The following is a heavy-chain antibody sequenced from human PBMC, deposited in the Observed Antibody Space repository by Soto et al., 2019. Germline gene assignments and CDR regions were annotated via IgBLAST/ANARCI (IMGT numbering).Heavy chain of an antibody. Sequence: QVQLVESGGGVVQPGRSLRLSCAASGFTFNSYAMHWVRQAPGKGLEWVAVISYDGGNKYYADSVKGRFTISRDNSKNTLYLQINSLRAEDTAVYYCARDPGSGWPPFDYWGQGTLVTVSS. CDR3: ARDPGSGWPPFDY. J-gene: IGHJ4*02. CDR1: GFTFNSYA. D-gene: IGHD6-19*01. V-gene: IGHV3-30-3*01. CDR2: ISYDGGNK.